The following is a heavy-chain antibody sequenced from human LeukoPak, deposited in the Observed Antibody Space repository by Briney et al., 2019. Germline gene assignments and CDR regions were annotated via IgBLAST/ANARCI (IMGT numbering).Heavy chain of an antibody. CDR2: IYHSGST. J-gene: IGHJ4*02. V-gene: IGHV4-4*02. CDR1: GGSISSSNW. Sequence: SGTLSLTCAVSGGSISSSNWWSWVRQPPGKGLGWIGEIYHSGSTNYNPSLKSRVTISVDKSKNQFSLKLSSVTAADTAVYYCASKSGEYSSGRFDYWGQGTLVTVSS. CDR3: ASKSGEYSSGRFDY. D-gene: IGHD6-19*01.